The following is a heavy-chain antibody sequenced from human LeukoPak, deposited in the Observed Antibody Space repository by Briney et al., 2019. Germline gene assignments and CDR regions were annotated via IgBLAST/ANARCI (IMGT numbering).Heavy chain of an antibody. CDR3: ASPYPNYDSRMVFDC. V-gene: IGHV1-2*06. D-gene: IGHD3-22*01. CDR1: GYTFTGYY. J-gene: IGHJ4*02. CDR2: INPNSGGT. Sequence: ASVKVSCKASGYTFTGYYMHWVRQAPGQGLEWMGRINPNSGGTDYAQKFQGRVTMTRDTSISTAYMELSRLRSDDTAVYYCASPYPNYDSRMVFDCWGQGTLVTVSS.